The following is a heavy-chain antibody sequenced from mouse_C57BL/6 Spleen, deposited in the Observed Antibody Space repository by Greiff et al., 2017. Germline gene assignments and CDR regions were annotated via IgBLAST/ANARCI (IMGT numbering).Heavy chain of an antibody. D-gene: IGHD3-2*02. V-gene: IGHV1-18*01. CDR1: GYTFTDYN. J-gene: IGHJ4*01. Sequence: EVQLQQSGPELVKPGASVKIPCKASGYTFTDYNMDWVKQSHGKSLEWIGDINPNNGGTIYNQKFKGKATLTVDKSSSTAYMELRSLTSEDTAVYYCARSGTAQATWYAMDYWGQGTSVTVSS. CDR2: INPNNGGT. CDR3: ARSGTAQATWYAMDY.